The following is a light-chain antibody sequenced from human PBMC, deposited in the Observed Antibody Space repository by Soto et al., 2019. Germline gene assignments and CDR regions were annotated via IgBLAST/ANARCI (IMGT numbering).Light chain of an antibody. CDR2: AAS. V-gene: IGKV1-27*01. J-gene: IGKJ5*01. CDR3: HQYRSAPPT. Sequence: DIQMTQSPSSLSASVGDRVTITCRASQGISNYLAWYQQKPGKVPKLLIYAASTLQSGVPSRFSGSGSGTDFTLTISSLQNEDVANHYYHQYRSAPPTFGQGTRLEIK. CDR1: QGISNY.